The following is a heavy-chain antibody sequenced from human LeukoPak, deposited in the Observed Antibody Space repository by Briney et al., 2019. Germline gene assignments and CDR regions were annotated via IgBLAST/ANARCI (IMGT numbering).Heavy chain of an antibody. CDR2: IWYDGSNK. CDR3: AREEQSHAFDI. CDR1: GFTFSSYG. Sequence: GRSLRLSCAASGFTFSSYGMHWVRQAPGKGLEWVAVIWYDGSNKYYADSVKDRFTISRDNSKNTLYLQMNSLRAEDTAVYYCAREEQSHAFDIWGQGTMVTVSS. D-gene: IGHD6-19*01. J-gene: IGHJ3*02. V-gene: IGHV3-33*01.